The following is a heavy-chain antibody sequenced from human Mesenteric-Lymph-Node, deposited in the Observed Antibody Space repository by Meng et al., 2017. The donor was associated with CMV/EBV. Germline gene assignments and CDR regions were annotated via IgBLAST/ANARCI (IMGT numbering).Heavy chain of an antibody. Sequence: GESLKISCAASGFTFSSYWMTWARQAPGKGLEWVATINQDGSEKFYVDSLRGRFTISRDNSKNTLYLQMNSLRPEDTAVYYCARGLVWCSSSSCFLFDYWGQGTLVTVSS. J-gene: IGHJ4*02. CDR1: GFTFSSYW. CDR2: INQDGSEK. CDR3: ARGLVWCSSSSCFLFDY. D-gene: IGHD2-2*01. V-gene: IGHV3-7*01.